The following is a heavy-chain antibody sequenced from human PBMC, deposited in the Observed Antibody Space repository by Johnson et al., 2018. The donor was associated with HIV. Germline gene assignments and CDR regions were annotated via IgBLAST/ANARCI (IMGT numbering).Heavy chain of an antibody. CDR3: ARVMKAGAFDI. V-gene: IGHV3-23*04. CDR1: GFTFSSYA. J-gene: IGHJ3*02. Sequence: VQLVESGGGLVKPGGSLRLSCAASGFTFSSYAMSWVRQAPGKGLEWGSGINWNGGSTGYADSVKGRFTISRDNSKNTLYLQMNSLRAEDTAVYYCARVMKAGAFDIWGQGTMVTVSS. CDR2: INWNGGST. D-gene: IGHD3-16*01.